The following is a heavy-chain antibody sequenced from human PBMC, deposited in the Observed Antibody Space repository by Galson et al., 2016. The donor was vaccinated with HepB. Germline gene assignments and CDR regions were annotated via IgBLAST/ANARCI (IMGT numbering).Heavy chain of an antibody. CDR1: GFIVSSNY. Sequence: SLRLSCAASGFIVSSNYTNWVRQAPGNGLEWVSVLYASGKTYYADSVKGRFTISRDNSKNILFLQMNSLRAEDTAVYYCTRGWIREYSSGNGGGNGGDHWGQGTLVTVSS. D-gene: IGHD2-21*01. V-gene: IGHV3-53*01. CDR2: LYASGKT. CDR3: TRGWIREYSSGNGGGNGGDH. J-gene: IGHJ4*02.